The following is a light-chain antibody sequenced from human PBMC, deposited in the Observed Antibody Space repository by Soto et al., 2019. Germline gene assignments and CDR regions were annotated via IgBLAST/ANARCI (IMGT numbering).Light chain of an antibody. CDR3: QQRSNWPIT. CDR2: DTS. J-gene: IGKJ5*01. CDR1: QSVSNF. V-gene: IGKV3-11*01. Sequence: EILLTRSPGTLSLSPGKRATLSCRASQSVSNFLAWYQQKPGQAPRLLIYDTSNRATGIPARFSGSGSGTDFTLTINNLDPEDFAVYYCQQRSNWPITFGQGTRLEIK.